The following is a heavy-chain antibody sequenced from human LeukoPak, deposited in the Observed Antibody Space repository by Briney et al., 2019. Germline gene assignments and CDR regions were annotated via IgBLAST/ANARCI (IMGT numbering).Heavy chain of an antibody. J-gene: IGHJ6*03. CDR3: ARTFAPEIQRYMDV. D-gene: IGHD2-21*01. CDR1: GYTFTGYY. CDR2: INPNSGGT. Sequence: ASVKVSCKASGYTFTGYYSHWVRQAPGQGLEWMGCINPNSGGTNYAQKFQGRVTMTRDTSISTAYMELSRLRSDDTAVYYCARTFAPEIQRYMDVWGKGTTVTVSS. V-gene: IGHV1-2*02.